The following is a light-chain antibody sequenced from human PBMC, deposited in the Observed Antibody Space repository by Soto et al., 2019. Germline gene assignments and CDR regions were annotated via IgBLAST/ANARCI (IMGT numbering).Light chain of an antibody. J-gene: IGLJ2*01. CDR2: RNN. CDR3: SAWDDSLSGVL. Sequence: QSVLTQPPSASGTPGQRVTISCSGSSSNIGSNYVYWYQQLPGTAPKLHTYRNNQRPSGVPDRFSGSKSGTSASLAISGLRSEDEADYYCSAWDDSLSGVLFGGGTKLTVL. CDR1: SSNIGSNY. V-gene: IGLV1-47*01.